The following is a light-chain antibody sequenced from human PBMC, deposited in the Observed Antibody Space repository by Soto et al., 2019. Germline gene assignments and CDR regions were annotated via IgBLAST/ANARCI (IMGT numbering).Light chain of an antibody. CDR3: QSYDSSLSGYV. Sequence: QSVLTQPPSVSGAPGQRVTISCTGSSSSIGAGYDVHWYQQLPGTAPKLLIYGNNNRPSGVPDRFSGSKSGTSASRAITGLQAEDEADYYCQSYDSSLSGYVFGTGTKVTVL. V-gene: IGLV1-40*01. CDR2: GNN. J-gene: IGLJ1*01. CDR1: SSSIGAGYD.